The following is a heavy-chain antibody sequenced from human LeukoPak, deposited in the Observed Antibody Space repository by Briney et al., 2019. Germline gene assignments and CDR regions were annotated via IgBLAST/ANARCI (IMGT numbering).Heavy chain of an antibody. J-gene: IGHJ6*03. V-gene: IGHV3-15*01. Sequence: GGSLRLSCAASGFTVSSNYMSWVRQAPGKGLEWVGRIKSKTDGGTTDYAAPVKGRFTISRDDSKNTRYLQMNILKTEDTAVYYCTPDHQPHGVGYYYYYYYMDVSGKGTTVTVSS. CDR2: IKSKTDGGTT. CDR3: TPDHQPHGVGYYYYYYYMDV. D-gene: IGHD3-3*01. CDR1: GFTVSSNY.